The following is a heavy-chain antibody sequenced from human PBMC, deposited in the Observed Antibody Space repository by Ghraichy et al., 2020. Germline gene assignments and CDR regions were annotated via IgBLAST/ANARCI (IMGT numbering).Heavy chain of an antibody. J-gene: IGHJ4*02. CDR3: ARGRYYDFWSGYYW. CDR1: GYTFTSYD. V-gene: IGHV1-8*01. CDR2: MNPNSGNT. D-gene: IGHD3-3*01. Sequence: ASVKVSCKASGYTFTSYDINWVRQATGQGLEWMGWMNPNSGNTGYAQKFQGRVTMTRNTSISTAYMELSSLRSEDTAVYYCARGRYYDFWSGYYWWGQGTLVTVSS.